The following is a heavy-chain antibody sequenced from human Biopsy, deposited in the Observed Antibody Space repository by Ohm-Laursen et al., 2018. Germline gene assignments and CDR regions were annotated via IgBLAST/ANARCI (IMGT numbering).Heavy chain of an antibody. V-gene: IGHV1-69*06. CDR2: SIPLFNTA. J-gene: IGHJ2*01. D-gene: IGHD3-22*01. Sequence: SVKVSCKASGGTFTNHAVGSVRQAPGQGLEWVGSSIPLFNTANYADKFQGRVTLTADKSTTTAYMELSSLRSEDTAIYYCARFPLGAYDDSGSYRAVEHWYFDLWGRGTLVTVSS. CDR3: ARFPLGAYDDSGSYRAVEHWYFDL. CDR1: GGTFTNHA.